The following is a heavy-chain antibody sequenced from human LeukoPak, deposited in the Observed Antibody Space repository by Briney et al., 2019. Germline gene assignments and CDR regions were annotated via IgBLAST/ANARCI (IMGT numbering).Heavy chain of an antibody. CDR3: ARLAYNSDISDYYYVDY. J-gene: IGHJ4*02. Sequence: KPSETLSLTCTVSGDSASSGSYYWSWIRQPPGKGLEWLAYIYYSGSTNDNPSLKSRVTISVDTSKNQFSLKLRSVTAADTAVYYCARLAYNSDISDYYYVDYWGQGTLVTVSS. CDR2: IYYSGST. CDR1: GDSASSGSYY. D-gene: IGHD3-22*01. V-gene: IGHV4-61*01.